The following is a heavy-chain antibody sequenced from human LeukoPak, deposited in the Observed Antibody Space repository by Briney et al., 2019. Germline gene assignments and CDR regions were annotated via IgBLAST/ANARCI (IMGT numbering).Heavy chain of an antibody. CDR3: ARDKGLAPHHDAFAI. CDR1: GGTFSSYT. D-gene: IGHD6-6*01. J-gene: IGHJ3*02. V-gene: IGHV1-69*04. CDR2: IIPILGIA. Sequence: ASVKVSCKASGGTFSSYTISWVRQAPGQGLEWMARIIPILGIANYAQKFQGRVTITADKSTSTAYMELSSLRSEDTAVYYCARDKGLAPHHDAFAICGQARMVTVSS.